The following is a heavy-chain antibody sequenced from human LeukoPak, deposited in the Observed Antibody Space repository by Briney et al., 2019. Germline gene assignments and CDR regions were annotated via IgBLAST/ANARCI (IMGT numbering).Heavy chain of an antibody. CDR1: GFTFTSYW. V-gene: IGHV3-74*03. CDR2: INNDGSSI. CDR3: TRGMAGSSRFDN. J-gene: IGHJ4*02. Sequence: GGSLRLSCAASGFTFTSYWMHWVRQAPREGLVWVSRINNDGSSIMYADSVKGRFTISRDNAKNTLYLQMNRLRAEDTAVYYCTRGMAGSSRFDNWGQGTLVTVSS. D-gene: IGHD6-19*01.